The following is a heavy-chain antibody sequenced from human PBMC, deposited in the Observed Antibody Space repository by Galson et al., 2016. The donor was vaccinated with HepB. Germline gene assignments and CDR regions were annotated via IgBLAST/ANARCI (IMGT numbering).Heavy chain of an antibody. CDR2: TSPTGSFI. CDR1: GFSFSSYS. Sequence: SLRLSCAASGFSFSSYSMNWVRQAPGKGLEWVSYTSPTGSFIYYADSLKGRFTISRDNNKKSLYLQIDSLRAEDTAVYYCARSSQPSPFYDYWGQGTLVTVSS. J-gene: IGHJ4*02. V-gene: IGHV3-21*01. CDR3: ARSSQPSPFYDY. D-gene: IGHD1-14*01.